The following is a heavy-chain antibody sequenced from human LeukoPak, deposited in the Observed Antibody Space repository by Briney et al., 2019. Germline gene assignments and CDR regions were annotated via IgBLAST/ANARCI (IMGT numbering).Heavy chain of an antibody. CDR1: GFTFSSYS. D-gene: IGHD3-3*01. V-gene: IGHV3-21*01. CDR2: ISSSSSYI. CDR3: ARTYYDFWSGYLDYMDV. Sequence: GGSLRLSCAASGFTFSSYSMNWVRQAPGKGLEWVSSISSSSSYIYYADSVKGRFTISRDNAKNTLYLQMNSLRAEDTAVYYCARTYYDFWSGYLDYMDVWGKGTTVTVSS. J-gene: IGHJ6*03.